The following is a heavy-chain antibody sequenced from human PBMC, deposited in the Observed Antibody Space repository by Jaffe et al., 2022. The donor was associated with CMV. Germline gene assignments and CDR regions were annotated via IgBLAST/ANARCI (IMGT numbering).Heavy chain of an antibody. J-gene: IGHJ4*02. Sequence: QVRLVESGGGVVQPGRSLRLSCAASGFSLRHYGMHWVRQAPGKGLEWLSISSFDGSENYYADSVRGRFTISRDNSRNTLYLQINSLRTDDTAVYYCAKDMGGGITGLDYWGPGTLVTVSS. V-gene: IGHV3-30*18. CDR1: GFSLRHYG. CDR2: SSFDGSEN. CDR3: AKDMGGGITGLDY. D-gene: IGHD3-16*01.